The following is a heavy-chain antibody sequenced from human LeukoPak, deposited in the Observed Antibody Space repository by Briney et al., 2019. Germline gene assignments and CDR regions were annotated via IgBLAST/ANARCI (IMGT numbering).Heavy chain of an antibody. Sequence: GGSLRLSCAASGFTFSDYYMNWIRQAPGKGLEWVSYISSSGSTIYYADSVKGRFTISRDNAKNSLYLQMNSLRAEDTAVYYCARDRGNIVVVTAPIDYWGQGTLVTVSS. CDR1: GFTFSDYY. CDR3: ARDRGNIVVVTAPIDY. J-gene: IGHJ4*02. D-gene: IGHD2-21*02. V-gene: IGHV3-11*01. CDR2: ISSSGSTI.